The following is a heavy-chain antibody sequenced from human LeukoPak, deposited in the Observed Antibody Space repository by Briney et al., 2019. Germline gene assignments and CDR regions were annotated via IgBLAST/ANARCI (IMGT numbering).Heavy chain of an antibody. D-gene: IGHD2-2*01. CDR2: ISSSGSPI. V-gene: IGHV3-11*01. Sequence: GGSLRLSCAASGFTFSDYYMSWIRQAPGKGLEWVSYISSSGSPIYYADSGKGRFTISRDNANNSLYLQLNSLRAEDTAVYYRARDSPYCSSTSCYQNWFDPWGQGTLVTVSS. J-gene: IGHJ5*02. CDR1: GFTFSDYY. CDR3: ARDSPYCSSTSCYQNWFDP.